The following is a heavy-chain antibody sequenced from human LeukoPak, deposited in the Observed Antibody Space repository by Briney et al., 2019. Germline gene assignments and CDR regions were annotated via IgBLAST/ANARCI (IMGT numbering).Heavy chain of an antibody. J-gene: IGHJ4*02. CDR1: GFTASNYW. D-gene: IGHD1-26*01. V-gene: IGHV3-74*01. CDR3: ARGGVVAALDY. Sequence: GGSLRLSCAASGFTASNYWMHWVRQVPGKGLVWVALNTGDGTGTNHADSVKGRFTVSRDNAKNTLFLQMNSLRADDSAVYYCARGGVVAALDYWGRGTRVTVSS. CDR2: NTGDGTGT.